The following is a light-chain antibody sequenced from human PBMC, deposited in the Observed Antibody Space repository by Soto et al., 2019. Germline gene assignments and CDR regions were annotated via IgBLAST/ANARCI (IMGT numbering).Light chain of an antibody. V-gene: IGLV2-8*01. CDR2: EVS. CDR3: SSYAGSNTYV. CDR1: SRDVGGYNY. J-gene: IGLJ1*01. Sequence: QSVLTQPPSASGSPGQSVTISCTGTSRDVGGYNYVSWYQQHPGKAPKLMIYEVSNRPSGVPDRFSGSKSGNTASLTVSGLQAEDEADYYCSSYAGSNTYVFGTGTKVTVL.